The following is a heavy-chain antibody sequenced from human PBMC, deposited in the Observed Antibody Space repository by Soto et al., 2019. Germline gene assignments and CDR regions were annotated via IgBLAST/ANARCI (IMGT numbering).Heavy chain of an antibody. CDR1: GFTFFSYG. J-gene: IGHJ4*02. Sequence: PGGSLRLSCAASGFTFFSYGMHWVRQAPGKGLEWVAVISYDGSNKYYGDSVKGRFTISRDNSKNTLYLQMNSLRAGDTAVYYCAKDRAGDIYVAARSGLDYWGQGTLVTVSS. CDR2: ISYDGSNK. V-gene: IGHV3-30*18. D-gene: IGHD3-3*01. CDR3: AKDRAGDIYVAARSGLDY.